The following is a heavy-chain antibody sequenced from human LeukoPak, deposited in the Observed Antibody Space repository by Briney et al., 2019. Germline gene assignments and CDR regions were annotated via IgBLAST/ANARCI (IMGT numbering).Heavy chain of an antibody. CDR2: ISGSGGNT. CDR1: GFTFSNYA. J-gene: IGHJ4*02. Sequence: PGGSLRLSCAASGFTFSNYAMSWVRQAPGKGLEWVSAISGSGGNTYYADSVKGRFTISGDNSKNTLYLQMNSLRAEDTAVYYCAKSSGYDLFDYWGQGTLVTVSS. V-gene: IGHV3-23*01. CDR3: AKSSGYDLFDY. D-gene: IGHD5-12*01.